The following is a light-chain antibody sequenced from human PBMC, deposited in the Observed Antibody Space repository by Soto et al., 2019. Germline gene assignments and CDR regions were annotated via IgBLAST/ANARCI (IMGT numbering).Light chain of an antibody. CDR2: GNT. CDR1: SSNIGADYE. Sequence: QAVVTQPPSVSGAPGQRVTISCTGGSSNIGADYEVHWYQQLPGTAPKLLIYGNTNRPSGVPDRFSGSKSGSSASLAITGLQAEDEDEYYCQSYDSTLKGCVFGTGTKVTVL. CDR3: QSYDSTLKGCV. J-gene: IGLJ1*01. V-gene: IGLV1-40*01.